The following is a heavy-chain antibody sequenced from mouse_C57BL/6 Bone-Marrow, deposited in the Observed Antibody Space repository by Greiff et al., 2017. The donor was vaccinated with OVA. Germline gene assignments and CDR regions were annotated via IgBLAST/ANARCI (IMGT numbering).Heavy chain of an antibody. J-gene: IGHJ2*01. CDR1: GFSLTSYG. D-gene: IGHD2-3*01. CDR3: AISYDGYRGLYFDD. CDR2: IWRGGGT. V-gene: IGHV2-5*01. Sequence: QVQLQQSGPGLVQPSQSLSITCTVSGFSLTSYGVHWVRQSPGKGLEWLGVIWRGGGTDYNAAFMSRLSITKDNSKSQVFFRMNSLQADDTAIYYGAISYDGYRGLYFDDWGKGTTLTVSS.